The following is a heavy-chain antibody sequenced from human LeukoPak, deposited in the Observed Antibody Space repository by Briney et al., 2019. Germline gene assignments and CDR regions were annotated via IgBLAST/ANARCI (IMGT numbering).Heavy chain of an antibody. Sequence: ESGPTLVNPTQTLTLTCTFSGFSLSTSGVGVGWVRQPPGKALEWLAFIYWNDDKRYSPSLKSRLTITKDTSKNRVVLTMTNMDPVDTATYYCAHSGTVTTPHDAFDIWGQGTMVTVFS. D-gene: IGHD4-17*01. CDR1: GFSLSTSGVG. J-gene: IGHJ3*02. V-gene: IGHV2-5*01. CDR3: AHSGTVTTPHDAFDI. CDR2: IYWNDDK.